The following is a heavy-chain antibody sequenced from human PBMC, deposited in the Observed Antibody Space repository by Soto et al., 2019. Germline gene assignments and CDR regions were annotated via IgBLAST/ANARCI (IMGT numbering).Heavy chain of an antibody. CDR3: ASTEYSSSYYYYGMDV. Sequence: GESLKISCKGSGYSFTSYWISWVRQMPGKGLEWMGRIDPSDSYTNYSPSFQGHVTISADKSISTAYLQWSSLKASDTAMYYCASTEYSSSYYYYGMDVWGQGTTVTVSS. D-gene: IGHD6-6*01. CDR1: GYSFTSYW. CDR2: IDPSDSYT. J-gene: IGHJ6*02. V-gene: IGHV5-10-1*01.